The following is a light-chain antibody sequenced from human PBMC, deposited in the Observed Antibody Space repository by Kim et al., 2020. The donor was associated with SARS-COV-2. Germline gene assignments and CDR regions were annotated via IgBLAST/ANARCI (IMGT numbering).Light chain of an antibody. J-gene: IGLJ2*01. CDR1: DIGRKS. Sequence: APGETARITCGGNDIGRKSVHWYQQKPGQAPVLVISYDLDRPSGIPDRLSGSNSGNTATLTISRVEAGDEADYYCQVWDSTSDHVVFGGGTQLTVL. CDR2: YDL. CDR3: QVWDSTSDHVV. V-gene: IGLV3-21*04.